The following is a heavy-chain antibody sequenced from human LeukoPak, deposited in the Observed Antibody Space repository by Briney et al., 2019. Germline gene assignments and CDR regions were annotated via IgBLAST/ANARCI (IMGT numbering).Heavy chain of an antibody. CDR3: ARLSGYSSGHYYSDY. CDR1: GGSVSSGTYY. Sequence: SETLSLTCTVSGGSVSSGTYYWSWIRQPPGKGLEWIGYIYYSGSTNYNPSLKSRVTISVDTSKNQFSLKLSSVTAADTAVYYCARLSGYSSGHYYSDYWGQGTLVTVSS. CDR2: IYYSGST. D-gene: IGHD3-22*01. V-gene: IGHV4-61*01. J-gene: IGHJ4*02.